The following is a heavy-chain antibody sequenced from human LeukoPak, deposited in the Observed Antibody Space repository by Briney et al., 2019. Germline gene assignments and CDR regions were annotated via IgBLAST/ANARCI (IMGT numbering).Heavy chain of an antibody. CDR1: GFTFSNHW. V-gene: IGHV3-7*03. J-gene: IGHJ4*02. CDR2: IKQDGSEK. D-gene: IGHD3-3*01. CDR3: ARAYYDFWSGSKPMDY. Sequence: GGSLRLSCAASGFTFSNHWMIWVRQAPGKGLEWVASIKQDGSEKQYVGSVRGRFTISRDNANNLLDLQMNSLTAEDTALYYCARAYYDFWSGSKPMDYWGQGTLVTVSS.